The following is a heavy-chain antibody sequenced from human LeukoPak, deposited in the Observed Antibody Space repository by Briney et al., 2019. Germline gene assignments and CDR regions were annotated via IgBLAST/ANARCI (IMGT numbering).Heavy chain of an antibody. CDR2: IYWDDDK. CDR1: GFSLSTSGVG. D-gene: IGHD3-9*01. Sequence: SGPTLVNPTQTLTLTCTFSGFSLSTSGVGVGWIRQPPGKALEWLALIYWDDDKRYSPSLKSRLTITKDTSKNQVVLTMTSMDPVDTATYYCAHSRAYDILTGYYSGYFDYWGQGTLVTVSS. V-gene: IGHV2-5*02. J-gene: IGHJ4*02. CDR3: AHSRAYDILTGYYSGYFDY.